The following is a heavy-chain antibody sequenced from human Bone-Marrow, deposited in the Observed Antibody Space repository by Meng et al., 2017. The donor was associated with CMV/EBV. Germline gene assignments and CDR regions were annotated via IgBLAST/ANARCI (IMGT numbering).Heavy chain of an antibody. CDR1: GYTFRTYY. D-gene: IGHD3-10*01. V-gene: IGHV1-46*01. J-gene: IGHJ4*02. Sequence: ASVKVSCKTSGYTFRTYYIHWVRQVSGQGLEWMGILNPTGGKTRYAQKFQDRIIMTTDTSTRTVYMELSSLRSEDMALYYCTRAGRGVPGDFDYWGQGTLVTVSS. CDR2: LNPTGGKT. CDR3: TRAGRGVPGDFDY.